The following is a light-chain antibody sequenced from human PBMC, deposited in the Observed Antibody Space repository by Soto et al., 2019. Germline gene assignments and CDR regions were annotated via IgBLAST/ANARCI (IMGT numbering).Light chain of an antibody. CDR3: QQYFVTPWT. CDR2: WAY. CDR1: QSVLYSSNNQNC. J-gene: IGKJ1*01. Sequence: DIVMTQSPDSLAVSLGERATINCESSQSVLYSSNNQNCLAWYQQKPGQPPKLLIYWAYTRESGVPDRFSGGGSGTDFTLTISGLQAEDVAVYYCQQYFVTPWTFGQGTKVEIK. V-gene: IGKV4-1*01.